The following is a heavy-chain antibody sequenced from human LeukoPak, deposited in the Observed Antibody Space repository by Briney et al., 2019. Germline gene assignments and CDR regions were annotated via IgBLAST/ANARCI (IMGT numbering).Heavy chain of an antibody. D-gene: IGHD4-23*01. Sequence: GESLKISCKGSGYRFTSYWIGWVRQMPGKGLEWIGIIYPGDSDTRYSPSFQGQVTISADKSISTAYLQWSSLKASDTAMYYCARLPEYGGINYYYGMDVWGQGTTVTVSS. V-gene: IGHV5-51*01. CDR1: GYRFTSYW. CDR2: IYPGDSDT. J-gene: IGHJ6*02. CDR3: ARLPEYGGINYYYGMDV.